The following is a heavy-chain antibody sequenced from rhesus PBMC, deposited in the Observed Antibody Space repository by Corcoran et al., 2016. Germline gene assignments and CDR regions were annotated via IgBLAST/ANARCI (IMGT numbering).Heavy chain of an antibody. CDR3: ASSTGTSFDY. D-gene: IGHD7-45*01. V-gene: IGHV4-169*02. CDR1: GGSISSSY. J-gene: IGHJ4*01. Sequence: QLQLQESGPGLVKPSETLSVTCAVSGGSISSSYWSWIRQAPGKGLEWIGYIYGSGSSTNYNPSLKVRVTLSVDTSKNQLSLKLSSVTAADTAVYYCASSTGTSFDYWGQGVLVTVSS. CDR2: IYGSGSST.